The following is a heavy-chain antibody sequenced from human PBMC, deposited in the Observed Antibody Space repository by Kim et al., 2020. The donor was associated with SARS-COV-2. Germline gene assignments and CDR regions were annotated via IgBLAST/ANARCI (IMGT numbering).Heavy chain of an antibody. CDR3: AKGGYCSGGSCYLAWFDP. V-gene: IGHV3-33*06. D-gene: IGHD2-15*01. CDR2: IWYDGSNE. CDR1: GLTFSDYA. Sequence: GGSLRLSCAASGLTFSDYAMHWVRQAPGKGLEWVAVIWYDGSNEYYSDSVKGRFTISRDNSKNTLYLQMNSLRAEDTAVYYCAKGGYCSGGSCYLAWFDPWGQGTLVTVSS. J-gene: IGHJ5*02.